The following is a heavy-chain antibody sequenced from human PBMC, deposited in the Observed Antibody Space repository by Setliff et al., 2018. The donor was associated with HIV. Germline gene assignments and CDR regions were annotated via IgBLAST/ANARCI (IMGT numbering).Heavy chain of an antibody. Sequence: SETLSLTCAVSGCSISSGYYWGWIRQPPGKGLEWIGNIYHTGSISYNPSLKSRVTISVDMSKNHFSLKLSSVTAADTAVYYCARGLSIFGVATPGFYSFMDVWGKGTTVTVSS. V-gene: IGHV4-38-2*01. D-gene: IGHD3-3*01. J-gene: IGHJ6*03. CDR1: GCSISSGYY. CDR2: IYHTGSI. CDR3: ARGLSIFGVATPGFYSFMDV.